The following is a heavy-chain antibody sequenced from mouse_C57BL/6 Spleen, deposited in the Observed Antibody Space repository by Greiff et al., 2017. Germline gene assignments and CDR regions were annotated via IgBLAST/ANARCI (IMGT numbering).Heavy chain of an antibody. CDR2: IWTGGGT. CDR3: ARTRDSSGYVNYSMDY. J-gene: IGHJ4*01. V-gene: IGHV2-9-1*01. D-gene: IGHD3-2*02. Sequence: VQLKESGPGLLAPSQSLSITCTVSGFSLTSYAISWVRQPPGKGLEWLGVIWTGGGTNYNSALKSRLSISKDNSKSQVFLKMNSLQTDDTARYYCARTRDSSGYVNYSMDYWGQGTSVTVSS. CDR1: GFSLTSYA.